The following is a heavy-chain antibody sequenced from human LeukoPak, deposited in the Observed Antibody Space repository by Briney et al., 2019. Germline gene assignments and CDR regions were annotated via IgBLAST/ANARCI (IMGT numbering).Heavy chain of an antibody. CDR2: ISGSGDST. J-gene: IGHJ4*02. V-gene: IGHV3-23*01. CDR3: ADSNYWYPVDY. Sequence: GGSLRLSCAASGFTFSSYAMRWVRQAPGKGLEWVSSISGSGDSTYYADSAKGRFTISRDNSKNTLYLQMNSLRAEDTALYYCADSNYWYPVDYWGQGTLVTVSS. CDR1: GFTFSSYA. D-gene: IGHD4-11*01.